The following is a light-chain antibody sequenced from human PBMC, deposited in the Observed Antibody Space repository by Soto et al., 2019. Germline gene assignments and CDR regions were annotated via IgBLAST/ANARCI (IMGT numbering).Light chain of an antibody. CDR1: SSDVGGYNY. J-gene: IGLJ2*01. Sequence: QSALTQPASVSGSPGQSITISCTGTSSDVGGYNYVSWYQHHPGKAPKLMIFDVSNRPSGVSSRFSGSKSGNTASLTISGLQAEDEADYYCSSYTSSSTLVFGGGTKVTVL. V-gene: IGLV2-14*03. CDR2: DVS. CDR3: SSYTSSSTLV.